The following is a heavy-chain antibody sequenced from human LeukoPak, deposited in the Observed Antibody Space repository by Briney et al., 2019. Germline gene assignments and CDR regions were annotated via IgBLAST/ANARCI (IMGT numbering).Heavy chain of an antibody. CDR1: GDSVSSDNYY. CDR3: ARAGGYSFGYGVDV. CDR2: IFYSGSA. Sequence: SETLSLTCTVSGDSVSSDNYYWSWIRQPPGKGLEWIGYIFYSGSANYNLSLKSRVTISVNTSKNQFSLKLSSVTAADTARYYCARAGGYSFGYGVDVWGQGTTVTVSS. V-gene: IGHV4-61*01. J-gene: IGHJ6*02. D-gene: IGHD5-18*01.